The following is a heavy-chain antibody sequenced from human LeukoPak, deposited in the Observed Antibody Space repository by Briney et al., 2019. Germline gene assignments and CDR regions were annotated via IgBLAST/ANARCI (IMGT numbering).Heavy chain of an antibody. V-gene: IGHV1-2*02. J-gene: IGHJ6*03. CDR2: INPNSGGT. D-gene: IGHD2-2*01. CDR3: ARDQVYCSSTSCYFYYYYMDV. CDR1: GYTFTGYY. Sequence: AASVKVSRKASGYTFTGYYMHWVRQAPGQGLEWMGWINPNSGGTNYAQKFQGRVTMTRDTSISTAYMELSRLRSDDTAVYYCARDQVYCSSTSCYFYYYYMDVWGKGTTVTVSS.